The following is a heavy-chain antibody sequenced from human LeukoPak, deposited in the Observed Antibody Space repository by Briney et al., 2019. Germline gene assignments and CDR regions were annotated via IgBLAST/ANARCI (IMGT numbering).Heavy chain of an antibody. D-gene: IGHD5-24*01. Sequence: GGSLRLSCAASGFTVSSNYMSWVRQAPGKGLEWVSAISGSGGSTYYADSVKGRFTISRDNSKNTLYLQMNSLRAEDTAVYYCAKSGSGYNSRLDYFDYWGQGTLVTVSS. CDR3: AKSGSGYNSRLDYFDY. CDR2: ISGSGGST. V-gene: IGHV3-23*01. CDR1: GFTVSSNY. J-gene: IGHJ4*02.